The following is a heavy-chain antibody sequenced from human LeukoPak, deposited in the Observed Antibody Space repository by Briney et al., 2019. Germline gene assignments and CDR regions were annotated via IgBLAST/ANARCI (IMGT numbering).Heavy chain of an antibody. CDR2: FDPEDGET. CDR1: GYTLTELS. Sequence: ASVKVSCKVSGYTLTELSMHWLRQAPGKGLEWMGGFDPEDGETIYAQKFQGRVTMTEDTSTDTAYMELSSLRSEDTAVYYCATRSKNYYYYGMDVWGQGTTVTVSS. J-gene: IGHJ6*02. CDR3: ATRSKNYYYYGMDV. V-gene: IGHV1-24*01.